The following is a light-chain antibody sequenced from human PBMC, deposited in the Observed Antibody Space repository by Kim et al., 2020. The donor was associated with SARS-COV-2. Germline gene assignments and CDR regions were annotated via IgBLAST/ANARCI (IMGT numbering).Light chain of an antibody. CDR1: NLGDKY. V-gene: IGLV3-1*01. CDR2: QDT. CDR3: QAWDSSTAV. Sequence: SVSPGQTARITCSGRNLGDKYVCWYQQKPGRSPVLLIYQDTKRPSGIPERFSGSNSWDTATLTISGTQAMDEADYYCQAWDSSTAVFGGGTKVTVL. J-gene: IGLJ2*01.